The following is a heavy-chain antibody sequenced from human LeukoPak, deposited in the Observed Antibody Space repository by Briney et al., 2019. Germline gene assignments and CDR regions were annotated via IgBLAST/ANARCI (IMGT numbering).Heavy chain of an antibody. D-gene: IGHD2-2*01. Sequence: PGGSLRLSCAASGFTFSSYSMNWVRQAPGKGLEWVSYISSSSSTIYYADSVKGRFTISRDNAKNSLYLQMNSLRAEDTAVYYCAREGGRRVVPAAITPILWFDPWGQGTLVTVSS. V-gene: IGHV3-48*01. CDR3: AREGGRRVVPAAITPILWFDP. J-gene: IGHJ5*02. CDR1: GFTFSSYS. CDR2: ISSSSSTI.